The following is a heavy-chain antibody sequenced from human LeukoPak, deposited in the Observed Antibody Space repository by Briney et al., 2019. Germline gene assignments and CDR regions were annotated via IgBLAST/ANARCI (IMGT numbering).Heavy chain of an antibody. CDR3: ASQILTGYYTNFDY. Sequence: ASVKVSCKASGYTFTSYYMHWVRQAPGQGLEWMGIINPSGGSTSYAQKFQGRVTMTKDMSTSTVYMELSSLRSEDTAVYYCASQILTGYYTNFDYWGQGTLVTVSS. V-gene: IGHV1-46*01. CDR2: INPSGGST. D-gene: IGHD3-9*01. J-gene: IGHJ4*02. CDR1: GYTFTSYY.